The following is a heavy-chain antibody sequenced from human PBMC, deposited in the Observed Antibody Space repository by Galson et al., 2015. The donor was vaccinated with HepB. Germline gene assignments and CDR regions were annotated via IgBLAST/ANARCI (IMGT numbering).Heavy chain of an antibody. V-gene: IGHV1-69*08. CDR3: ARGTYYYDSSGYYWGNWFDP. D-gene: IGHD3-22*01. J-gene: IGHJ5*02. Sequence: SVKVSCKASGGTFSSYTISWVRQAPGQGLEWMGRIIPILGTANYAQKFQGRVTITADKSTSTAYMELSSLRSEDTAVYYCARGTYYYDSSGYYWGNWFDPWGQGTLVTVSS. CDR2: IIPILGTA. CDR1: GGTFSSYT.